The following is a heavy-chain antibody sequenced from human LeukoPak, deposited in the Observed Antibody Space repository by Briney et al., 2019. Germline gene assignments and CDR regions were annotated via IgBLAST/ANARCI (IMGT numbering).Heavy chain of an antibody. Sequence: SETLSLTCAVYGGSFSGYYWSWIRQPPGKGLEWIGEIYHSGSTNYNPSLKSRVTISVDKSKNQFSLKLSSVTAADTAVYYCARASPRTFDYWGQGTLVTVSS. CDR2: IYHSGST. J-gene: IGHJ4*02. CDR3: ARASPRTFDY. CDR1: GGSFSGYY. V-gene: IGHV4-34*01.